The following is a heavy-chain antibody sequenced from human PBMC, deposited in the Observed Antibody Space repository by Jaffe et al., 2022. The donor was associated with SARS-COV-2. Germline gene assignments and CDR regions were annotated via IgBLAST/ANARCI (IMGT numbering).Heavy chain of an antibody. Sequence: EVQLVQSGAEVKKPGESLKISCKGFGYSFTNFWIGWVRQVPGKGLEWVAIIYPGDSDIRYSPSFQGQVTISADKSIGTAYLQWNSLKASDTAMYYCARHGRWPNWYFDLWGRGTLVTVSS. CDR2: IYPGDSDI. D-gene: IGHD2-15*01. J-gene: IGHJ2*01. CDR1: GYSFTNFW. CDR3: ARHGRWPNWYFDL. V-gene: IGHV5-51*01.